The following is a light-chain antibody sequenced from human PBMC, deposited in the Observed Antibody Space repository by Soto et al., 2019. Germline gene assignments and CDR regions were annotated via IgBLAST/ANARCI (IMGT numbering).Light chain of an antibody. CDR1: QSVSSY. CDR3: QQRSNWSGT. Sequence: EIVLTQSPATLSLSPGERATLSCRASQSVSSYLAWYQQKPGQAPRLLIYDASNRATGIPARFSGSGSGTDFTRTISSLELEDFAVYYCQQRSNWSGTFGGGTKVDIK. J-gene: IGKJ4*01. V-gene: IGKV3-11*01. CDR2: DAS.